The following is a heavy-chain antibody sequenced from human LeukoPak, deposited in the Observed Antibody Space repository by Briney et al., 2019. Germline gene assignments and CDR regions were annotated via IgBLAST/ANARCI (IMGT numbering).Heavy chain of an antibody. D-gene: IGHD1-14*01. J-gene: IGHJ4*02. Sequence: ASGTLSLTCAGYGGYFSGHYCSWIRQSPGKGLEWIGEIDHGGRTNYNPALKSRVTISIDTSKNQLSLKLSSVTAADTAVYYCARGGTYSDFWLTDYWGQGTLVTVSS. V-gene: IGHV4-34*01. CDR2: IDHGGRT. CDR1: GGYFSGHY. CDR3: ARGGTYSDFWLTDY.